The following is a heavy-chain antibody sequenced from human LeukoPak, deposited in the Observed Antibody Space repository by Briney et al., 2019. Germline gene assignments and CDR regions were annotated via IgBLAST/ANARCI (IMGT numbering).Heavy chain of an antibody. Sequence: PGGSLRLSCAASGFTFSSFWMHWVRQAPGKGLVWVSRVSDDGSTTTYADSVKGRFTISTDNAKNTLYLQMNRLRPEDTAVYYCVRHNAARAFDIWGQGTMVIVSS. V-gene: IGHV3-74*03. D-gene: IGHD1-1*01. CDR1: GFTFSSFW. J-gene: IGHJ3*02. CDR3: VRHNAARAFDI. CDR2: VSDDGSTT.